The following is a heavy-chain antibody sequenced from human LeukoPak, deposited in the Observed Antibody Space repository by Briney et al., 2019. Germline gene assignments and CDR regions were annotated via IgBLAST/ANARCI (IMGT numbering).Heavy chain of an antibody. CDR3: ATLPNYSYGHPYYFDY. CDR2: IYSGGST. J-gene: IGHJ4*02. Sequence: GGSLRLSCAVSGFTVSSNYMSWVRQAPGKGLEWVSVIYSGGSTYYADSVKGRFTISRDNSKNTLYLQMNSLRAEDTAVYYCATLPNYSYGHPYYFDYWGQGTLVTVSS. D-gene: IGHD5-18*01. V-gene: IGHV3-53*01. CDR1: GFTVSSNY.